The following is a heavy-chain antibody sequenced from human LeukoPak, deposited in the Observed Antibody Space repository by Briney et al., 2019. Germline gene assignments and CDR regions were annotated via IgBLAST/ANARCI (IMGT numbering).Heavy chain of an antibody. D-gene: IGHD2-15*01. CDR1: GYTFNIYG. Sequence: ASVKVSCKTSGYTFNIYGISWVRQAPGQGLEWMGWISTYNGNTNYAQKLQGRVTMTTDTSTSTAYMELRSLRSDDTAVYYCARDPPKGYCSGGSCYSYFDYWGQGTLVTVSS. V-gene: IGHV1-18*01. CDR2: ISTYNGNT. J-gene: IGHJ4*02. CDR3: ARDPPKGYCSGGSCYSYFDY.